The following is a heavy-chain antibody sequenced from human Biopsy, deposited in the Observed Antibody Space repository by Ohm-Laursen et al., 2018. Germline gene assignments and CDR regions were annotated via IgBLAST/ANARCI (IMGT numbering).Heavy chain of an antibody. Sequence: SLRLSCAASGFIVSSYYMNWVRQAPGKGLDWISYISEPSSHIYDADSVSGRFTVARDIAKNSLYLQMNSLRADDSAVYFCAREQPALSGGGSWFDSWGQGTLVIVSS. V-gene: IGHV3-21*01. CDR3: AREQPALSGGGSWFDS. D-gene: IGHD6-19*01. CDR1: GFIVSSYY. J-gene: IGHJ5*01. CDR2: ISEPSSHI.